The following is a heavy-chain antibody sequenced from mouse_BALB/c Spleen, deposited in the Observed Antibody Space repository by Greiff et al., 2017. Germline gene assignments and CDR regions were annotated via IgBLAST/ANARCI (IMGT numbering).Heavy chain of an antibody. V-gene: IGHV1S137*01. D-gene: IGHD2-4*01. CDR3: ARGDYDGEN. Sequence: VQLQQTGAELVRPGVSVKISCKGSGYTFTDYAMHWVKQSHAKSLEWIGVISTYYGDASYNQKFKSKATLTVDKSSSTAYMQLSSLTSEDSAVYYCARGDYDGENWGQGTLVTVSA. J-gene: IGHJ3*01. CDR2: ISTYYGDA. CDR1: GYTFTDYA.